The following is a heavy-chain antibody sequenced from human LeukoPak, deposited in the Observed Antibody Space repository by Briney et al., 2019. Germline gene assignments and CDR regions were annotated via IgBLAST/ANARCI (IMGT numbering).Heavy chain of an antibody. CDR2: IRYDGSNK. CDR1: GFTFSSYG. J-gene: IGHJ5*02. V-gene: IGHV3-30*02. Sequence: RGSLRLSCAASGFTFSSYGMHWVRQAQGKGLEWVAFIRYDGSNKYYADSVKGRFTISRDNSKNTLYLQMNSLRAEDTAVYYCAKDARPINWNDWFDPWGQGTLVTVSS. D-gene: IGHD1-20*01. CDR3: AKDARPINWNDWFDP.